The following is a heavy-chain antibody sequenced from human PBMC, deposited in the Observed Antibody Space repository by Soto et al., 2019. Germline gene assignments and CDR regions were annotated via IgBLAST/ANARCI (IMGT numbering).Heavy chain of an antibody. CDR2: ISWNSGSI. CDR1: GFSFSDYD. D-gene: IGHD3-10*01. J-gene: IGHJ6*02. CDR3: AKDIGVVRGVMGYYYYGMDV. V-gene: IGHV3-9*01. Sequence: GGSLRLSCTASGFSFSDYDMHWVRQAPGKGLEWVSGISWNSGSIGYADSVKGRFTISRDNAKNSLYLQMNSLRAEDTALYYCAKDIGVVRGVMGYYYYGMDVWGQGTTVTVSS.